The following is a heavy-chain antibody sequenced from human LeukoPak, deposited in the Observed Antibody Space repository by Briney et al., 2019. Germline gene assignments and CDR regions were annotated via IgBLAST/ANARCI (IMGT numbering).Heavy chain of an antibody. Sequence: GGSLRLSCVASGFTFSSYAMHWVRQAPGKGLEYVSAISSNGRSTYYANSVKGRFTISRDNSKNTLYLQMSSLRTEDMAVYYCARVLGGHTNGLDYWGQGTLVTVSS. J-gene: IGHJ4*02. V-gene: IGHV3-64*01. D-gene: IGHD2-8*01. CDR1: GFTFSSYA. CDR3: ARVLGGHTNGLDY. CDR2: ISSNGRST.